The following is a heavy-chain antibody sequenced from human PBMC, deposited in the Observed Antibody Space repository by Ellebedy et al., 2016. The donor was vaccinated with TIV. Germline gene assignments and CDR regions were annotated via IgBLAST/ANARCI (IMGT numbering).Heavy chain of an antibody. D-gene: IGHD5-24*01. CDR2: IYPDDSET. J-gene: IGHJ4*02. CDR1: GDSFSNYW. Sequence: GESLKISCKDSGDSFSNYWIGWVRQMPGKGLEWMGIIYPDDSETKYSPSFQGQVTNSADKSISTAYLQWSSLKASDSAIYYCARGLTQLRFEYWGQGTLVTVSS. CDR3: ARGLTQLRFEY. V-gene: IGHV5-51*01.